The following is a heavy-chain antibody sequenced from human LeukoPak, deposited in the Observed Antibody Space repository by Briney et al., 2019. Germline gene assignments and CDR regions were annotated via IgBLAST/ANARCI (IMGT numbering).Heavy chain of an antibody. V-gene: IGHV3-23*01. D-gene: IGHD2-2*01. Sequence: PGGSLRLSCAASGFTFSSWAMSWVRQAPGKGLEWVSAVSPSGDTTYYADSVKGRFTISRDSSKSTLYLQMGSLRGEDTAVYYCARDDAPDGGFPDYWGQGTLVTVSS. CDR2: VSPSGDTT. CDR1: GFTFSSWA. CDR3: ARDDAPDGGFPDY. J-gene: IGHJ4*02.